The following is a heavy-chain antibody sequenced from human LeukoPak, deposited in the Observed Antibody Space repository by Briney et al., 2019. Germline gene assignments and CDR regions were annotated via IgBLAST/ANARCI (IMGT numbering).Heavy chain of an antibody. D-gene: IGHD2/OR15-2a*01. J-gene: IGHJ4*02. V-gene: IGHV3-33*01. CDR3: ARALNIGSFGY. CDR2: IWYDGSNK. Sequence: GGSLRLSCAASGFTFSSYGMHWVRQAPGKGLEWVAVIWYDGSNKYYADSVKGRFTISRDNSKNTLYLQMNSLRAEDTAEYYCARALNIGSFGYWGQGTLVTVSS. CDR1: GFTFSSYG.